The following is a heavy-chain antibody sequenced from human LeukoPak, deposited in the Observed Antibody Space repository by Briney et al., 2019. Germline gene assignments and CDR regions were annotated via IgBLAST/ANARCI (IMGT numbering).Heavy chain of an antibody. V-gene: IGHV4-59*11. Sequence: SETLSLTCTVSGGSIRSHYWSWIRQPPGKGLEWIGYIYYSGSTNYNASLKSRVTISVDTSKNQFSLKLSSVTAADTAVYYCARDRGDYDSSGYYGYFDYWGQGALVTVSS. CDR3: ARDRGDYDSSGYYGYFDY. CDR2: IYYSGST. J-gene: IGHJ4*02. CDR1: GGSIRSHY. D-gene: IGHD3-22*01.